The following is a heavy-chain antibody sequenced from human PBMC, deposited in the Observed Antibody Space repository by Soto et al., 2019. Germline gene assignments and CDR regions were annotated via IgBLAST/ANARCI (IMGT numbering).Heavy chain of an antibody. V-gene: IGHV1-18*04. Sequence: QIRLEQSESEVKKPGASVRVSCKASGYTFATYGFSWVWQAPGQGLEWMGWISAYNGETRLAERFQGRVTMTTDTATATGYMDLRSLRTDDKAVYYCARTCPLGACYKHDLYNYGLEVWGQGATIIVSS. CDR1: GYTFATYG. D-gene: IGHD2-21*02. J-gene: IGHJ6*02. CDR2: ISAYNGET. CDR3: ARTCPLGACYKHDLYNYGLEV.